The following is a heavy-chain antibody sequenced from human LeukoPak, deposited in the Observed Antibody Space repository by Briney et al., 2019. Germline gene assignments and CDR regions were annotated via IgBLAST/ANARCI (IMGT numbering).Heavy chain of an antibody. CDR3: ARGYDYDILTGYYGEPYFDY. CDR2: INHSGST. Sequence: SETLSLTCAVYGGSFSGYYWSWIRQPPGKGLEWIGEINHSGSTNYNPSLKSRVTISVDTSKNQFSLKLSSVTAADTAVYYCARGYDYDILTGYYGEPYFDYWGQGTLVTVSS. J-gene: IGHJ4*02. V-gene: IGHV4-34*01. CDR1: GGSFSGYY. D-gene: IGHD3-9*01.